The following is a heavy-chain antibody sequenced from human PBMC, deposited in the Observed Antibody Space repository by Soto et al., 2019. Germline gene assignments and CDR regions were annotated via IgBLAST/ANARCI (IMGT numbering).Heavy chain of an antibody. J-gene: IGHJ4*02. CDR2: IYLVNAK. CDR1: GFLRSTYGVT. CDR3: ANRLASPSYYHCRGSSFDY. D-gene: IGHD3-22*01. Sequence: QITLKESGPTLVKPTQTLTLSCTFSGFLRSTYGVTVGWIRQPPGKALEWRALIYLVNAKYYSPSLKSRLTTTKNPSATPVVLTTPTMDPVDTATSCCANRLASPSYYHCRGSSFDYWGPATQVPVSS. V-gene: IGHV2-5*02.